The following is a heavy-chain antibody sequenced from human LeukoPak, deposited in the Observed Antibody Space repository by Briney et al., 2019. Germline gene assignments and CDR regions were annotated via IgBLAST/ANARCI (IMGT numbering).Heavy chain of an antibody. CDR3: ARVRGATAFEY. CDR2: IYYSGST. J-gene: IGHJ4*02. Sequence: SETLSLTCTVSGGSISSYYWSWIRQPPGKGLEWIGYIYYSGSTNYNPSLKSRVTISVDASKNQFSLKLSSVTAADTAVCYCARVRGATAFEYWGQGTMVTVSS. V-gene: IGHV4-59*01. D-gene: IGHD1-26*01. CDR1: GGSISSYY.